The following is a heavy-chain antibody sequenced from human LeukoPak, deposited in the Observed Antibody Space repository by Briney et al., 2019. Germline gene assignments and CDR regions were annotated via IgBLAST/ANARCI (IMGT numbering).Heavy chain of an antibody. J-gene: IGHJ4*02. CDR1: GGSINSGGYN. V-gene: IGHV4-39*07. D-gene: IGHD3-22*01. CDR3: ARGIYYDSSGPEPFDY. Sequence: SETLSLTCTVSGGSINSGGYNWGWIRQPPGKGLEWIGSIFYSGNTYYNPSLKSRVTISVDTSKNQFSLKLSSVTAADTAVYYCARGIYYDSSGPEPFDYWGQGTLVTVSS. CDR2: IFYSGNT.